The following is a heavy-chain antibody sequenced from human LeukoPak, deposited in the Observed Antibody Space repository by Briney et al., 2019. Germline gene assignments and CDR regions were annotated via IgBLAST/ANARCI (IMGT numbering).Heavy chain of an antibody. CDR1: GFAFSSYA. CDR3: AKFLKVVAARRFDP. D-gene: IGHD2-15*01. Sequence: GGSLRLSCAASGFAFSSYAMSWVRQAPGKGLEWVSAISGSGGSTYYADSVKGRFTISRDNSKNTLYLQMDSLRAEDTAVYYCAKFLKVVAARRFDPWGQGTLVTVSS. CDR2: ISGSGGST. J-gene: IGHJ5*02. V-gene: IGHV3-23*01.